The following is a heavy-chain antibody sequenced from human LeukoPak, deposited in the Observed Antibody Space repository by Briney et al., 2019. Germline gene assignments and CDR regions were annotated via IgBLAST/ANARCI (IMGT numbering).Heavy chain of an antibody. CDR3: ARGSGTGDV. V-gene: IGHV3-74*01. Sequence: AGSLTLSCAASGFTFSSYLMHWVRQPRGKGLAWVSRNNTDGSSTDYADFVKRRFSNSRDNAKNTLYLHMNSLRDEDSAVYYCARGSGTGDVWGKGTTVTVSS. CDR2: NNTDGSST. D-gene: IGHD3-3*01. J-gene: IGHJ6*04. CDR1: GFTFSSYL.